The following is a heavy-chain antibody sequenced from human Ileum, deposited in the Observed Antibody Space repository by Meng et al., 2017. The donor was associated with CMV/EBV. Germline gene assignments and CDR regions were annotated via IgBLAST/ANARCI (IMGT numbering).Heavy chain of an antibody. J-gene: IGHJ4*02. CDR3: ARIPRGGTYESYYFDL. CDR1: SDSISSVAYY. D-gene: IGHD5-12*01. Sequence: SGPGLVRPSGPLPLPCKFSSDSISSVAYYWAWLRQPPGKGLEWVGSIYYSGHSYYNPSLETRVTILIDTSKKHFSLKLHSVTAADTAMYYCARIPRGGTYESYYFDLWGQGTLVTVSS. CDR2: IYYSGHS. V-gene: IGHV4-39*07.